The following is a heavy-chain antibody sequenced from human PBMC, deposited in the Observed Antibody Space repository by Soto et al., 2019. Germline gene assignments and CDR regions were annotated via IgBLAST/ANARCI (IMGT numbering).Heavy chain of an antibody. J-gene: IGHJ4*02. CDR2: IVPNVGTV. D-gene: IGHD3-22*01. CDR1: GGTLSSFINYP. V-gene: IGHV1-69*06. CDR3: ARRDTSGFSRYFDN. Sequence: QMQLVQSGAEVKKPGSSVKVSCKASGGTLSSFINYPINWVRQAPGQGLEWMGGIVPNVGTVNYAKKFQGRVTITAAKSTGTAYMELRRLRSEDTARYYYARRDTSGFSRYFDNWGQGTLVTVSS.